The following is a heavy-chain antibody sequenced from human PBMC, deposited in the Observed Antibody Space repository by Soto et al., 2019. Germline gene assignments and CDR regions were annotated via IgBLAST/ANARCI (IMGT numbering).Heavy chain of an antibody. D-gene: IGHD4-17*01. CDR1: GFIFSSYN. CDR2: ISGRSSTT. J-gene: IGHJ6*02. CDR3: AGLYRDYGPRGYYYGMDV. V-gene: IGHV3-48*01. Sequence: EVQLVESGGGLVQPGGSLRLSCAASGFIFSSYNMNWVRQAPGKGLEWVSYISGRSSTTYYADSVKGRFTISRDNAKNPLCLHVRSLRAVDTAVYYWAGLYRDYGPRGYYYGMDVWGQGTTVTVSS.